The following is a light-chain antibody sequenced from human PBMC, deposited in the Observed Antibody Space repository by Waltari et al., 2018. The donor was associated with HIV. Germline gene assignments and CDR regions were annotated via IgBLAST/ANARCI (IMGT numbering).Light chain of an antibody. CDR3: QAWGSSTSGV. Sequence: SYEVTQPPSVAVSPGQAAPTTCSGYELGDKYTCGYHQKPGQSPVLVIYQDNKQPSGIPERFSGSSSGHTATLTISGTLPMDEADYYCQAWGSSTSGVFGRGTKLTVL. CDR2: QDN. J-gene: IGLJ2*01. V-gene: IGLV3-1*01. CDR1: ELGDKY.